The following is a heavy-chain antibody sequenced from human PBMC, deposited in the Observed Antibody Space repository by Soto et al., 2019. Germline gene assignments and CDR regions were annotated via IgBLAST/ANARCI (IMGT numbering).Heavy chain of an antibody. Sequence: GGSLRLSCAASGFIFSNFAMGWVRQAPGKGLEWVSGVSVSSGNTNYADSVKGRFTIARDNSKNILYLQLSSLSAEDTALYYCVKYSEANVYFFHYSGQGTLVTVSS. CDR3: VKYSEANVYFFHY. CDR1: GFIFSNFA. J-gene: IGHJ4*02. CDR2: VSVSSGNT. D-gene: IGHD4-4*01. V-gene: IGHV3-23*01.